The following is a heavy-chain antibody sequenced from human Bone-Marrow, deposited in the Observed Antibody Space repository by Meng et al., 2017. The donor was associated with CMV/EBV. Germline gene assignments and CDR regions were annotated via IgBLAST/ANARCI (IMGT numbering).Heavy chain of an antibody. CDR3: ARVAGGHDAFDI. Sequence: ASVKVSCKASGYTFTYRYLHWVRQAPGQGLEWMGWISAYNGNTNYAQKLQGRVTMTTDTSTSTAYMELRSLRSDDTAVYYCARVAGGHDAFDIWGQGTMVTVSS. V-gene: IGHV1-18*04. CDR2: ISAYNGNT. D-gene: IGHD2-15*01. CDR1: GYTFTYRY. J-gene: IGHJ3*02.